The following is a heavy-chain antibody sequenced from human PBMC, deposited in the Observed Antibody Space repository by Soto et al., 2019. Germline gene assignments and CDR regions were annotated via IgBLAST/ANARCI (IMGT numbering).Heavy chain of an antibody. J-gene: IGHJ6*02. CDR2: ISYDGSNK. V-gene: IGHV3-30*18. Sequence: GGSLRLSCAASGFTFSSYGMHWVRQAPGRGLEWVAVISYDGSNKYYADSVKGRFTISRDNSKNTLYLQMNSLRAEDTAVYYCAKDRGRGGYYSPPGLDYGMDVWGQGTTVTVSS. CDR1: GFTFSSYG. CDR3: AKDRGRGGYYSPPGLDYGMDV. D-gene: IGHD3-22*01.